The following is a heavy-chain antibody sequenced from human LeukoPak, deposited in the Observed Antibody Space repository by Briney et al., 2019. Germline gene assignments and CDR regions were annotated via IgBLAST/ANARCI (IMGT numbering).Heavy chain of an antibody. Sequence: ASETLSLTCTVSGDSISSSISEWGWIRQPPGKGLEWIGSIYYSGSTHYNPSLKSRVIISVDTSKNQFSLRLSSVTAADTALYYCARLFDSWGQGIQVTVSS. CDR1: GDSISSSISE. V-gene: IGHV4-39*01. CDR3: ARLFDS. J-gene: IGHJ4*02. CDR2: IYYSGST.